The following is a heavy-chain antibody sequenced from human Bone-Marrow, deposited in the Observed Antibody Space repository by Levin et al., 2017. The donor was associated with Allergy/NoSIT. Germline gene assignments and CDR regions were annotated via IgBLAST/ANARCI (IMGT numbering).Heavy chain of an antibody. D-gene: IGHD2-8*02. V-gene: IGHV1-18*01. CDR2: ISAYNGNT. Sequence: ASVKVSCKASGYTFTSYGISWVRQAPGQGLEWMGWISAYNGNTNYAQKLQGRVTMTTDTSTSTAYMELRSLRSDDTAVYYCARVALVVYESGNDAFDIWGQGTMVTVSS. CDR3: ARVALVVYESGNDAFDI. CDR1: GYTFTSYG. J-gene: IGHJ3*02.